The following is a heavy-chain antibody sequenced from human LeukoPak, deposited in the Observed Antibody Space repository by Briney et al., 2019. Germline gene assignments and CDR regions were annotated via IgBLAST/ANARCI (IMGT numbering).Heavy chain of an antibody. J-gene: IGHJ4*02. CDR1: GFTFSSYW. CDR2: IKQDGSEK. V-gene: IGHV3-7*01. D-gene: IGHD3-10*01. Sequence: GGSLRLXCAASGFTFSSYWMSWVRQAPGKVLEWVANIKQDGSEKYYVDSVKGRFTISRDNAKNSLYLQMNSLRAEDTAVYYSARDQLLWFGTFDYWGQGTLVTVSS. CDR3: ARDQLLWFGTFDY.